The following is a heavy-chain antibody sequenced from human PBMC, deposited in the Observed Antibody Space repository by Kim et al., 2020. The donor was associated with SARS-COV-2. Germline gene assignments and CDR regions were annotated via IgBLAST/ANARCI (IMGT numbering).Heavy chain of an antibody. J-gene: IGHJ5*02. CDR1: GFTFSSYW. D-gene: IGHD3-3*01. CDR3: ARDVPPFGVVTEDIWFAP. CDR2: INSDATST. Sequence: GGSLRLSCAASGFTFSSYWMHWVRQAPGKGLVWVSRINSDATSTHYADSVRGRFTISRDNAKNTLFLQMNGLRAEDTAVYYCARDVPPFGVVTEDIWFAPWGRGTLVTVSS. V-gene: IGHV3-74*01.